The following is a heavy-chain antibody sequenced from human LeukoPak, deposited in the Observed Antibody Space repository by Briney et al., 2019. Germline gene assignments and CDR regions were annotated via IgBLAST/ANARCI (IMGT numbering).Heavy chain of an antibody. CDR2: IYYSGST. CDR3: ARGYSSGWGLYWYFDL. Sequence: SETLSLTCTVSGGSVSSGSYYWSWIRQPPGKGLEWIGYIYYSGSTNHNPSLKSRVTISVDTSKNQFSLKLSSVTAADTAVYYCARGYSSGWGLYWYFDLWGRGTLVTVSS. D-gene: IGHD6-19*01. J-gene: IGHJ2*01. CDR1: GGSVSSGSYY. V-gene: IGHV4-61*01.